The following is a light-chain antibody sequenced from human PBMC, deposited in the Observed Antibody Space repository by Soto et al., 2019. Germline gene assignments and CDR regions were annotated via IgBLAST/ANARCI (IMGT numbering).Light chain of an antibody. CDR3: QQSYSSLLLA. CDR2: AAS. Sequence: VEITRSPASLSASVRDRVTITCRARQSISRNLNWYQQKPGKAPKLLIYAASSLQSGVPSRFRGSGSGTDFTLTISGLQPEDFATYYWQQSYSSLLLAFGGGTNVDIK. V-gene: IGKV1-39*01. J-gene: IGKJ4*01. CDR1: QSISRN.